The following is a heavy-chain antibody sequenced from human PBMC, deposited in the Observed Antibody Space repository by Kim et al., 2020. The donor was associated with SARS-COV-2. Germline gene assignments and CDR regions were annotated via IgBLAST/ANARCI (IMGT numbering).Heavy chain of an antibody. D-gene: IGHD3-9*01. CDR3: AKNGDWLPPEAFDI. V-gene: IGHV3-23*01. CDR1: GFTFSSYA. Sequence: GGSLRLSCAASGFTFSSYAMSWVRQAPGKGLEWVSAISGSGGSTYYADSVKGRFTISRENSKNTLYLKMNSLRTEDTAVYYCAKNGDWLPPEAFDIWGQGTMVTVSS. CDR2: ISGSGGST. J-gene: IGHJ3*02.